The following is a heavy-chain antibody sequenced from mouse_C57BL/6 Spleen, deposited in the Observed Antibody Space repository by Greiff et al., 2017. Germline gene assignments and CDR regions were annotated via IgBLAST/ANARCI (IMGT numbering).Heavy chain of an antibody. J-gene: IGHJ1*03. Sequence: EVKLVESGGGLVKPGGSLKPSCAASGFTFSSYAMSWVRQTPEKRLEWVATISDGGSYTYYPDNVKGRFTISRDNAKNNLYLQMSHLKSEDTAMYYCARDLLTTSFDVWGTGTTVTVSS. V-gene: IGHV5-4*01. D-gene: IGHD2-13*01. CDR2: ISDGGSYT. CDR3: ARDLLTTSFDV. CDR1: GFTFSSYA.